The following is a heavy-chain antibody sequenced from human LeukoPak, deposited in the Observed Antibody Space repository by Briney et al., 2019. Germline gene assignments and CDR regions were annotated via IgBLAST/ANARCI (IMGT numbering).Heavy chain of an antibody. Sequence: QPGGSPRLSCAASGFTFSSYAMSWVRQAPGKGLEWVSAISGSGGSTYYADSVKGRFTISRDNSKNTLYLQMNSLRAEDTAVYYCAKDMYYYDSSGYSFYFDYWGQGTLVTVSS. CDR3: AKDMYYYDSSGYSFYFDY. CDR2: ISGSGGST. J-gene: IGHJ4*02. D-gene: IGHD3-22*01. V-gene: IGHV3-23*01. CDR1: GFTFSSYA.